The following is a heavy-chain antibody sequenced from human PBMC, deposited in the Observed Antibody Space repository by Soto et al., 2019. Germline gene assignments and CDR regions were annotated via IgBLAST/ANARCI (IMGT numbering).Heavy chain of an antibody. V-gene: IGHV3-30*18. Sequence: PGGSLRLCCAASGFTFSSYGMHWVRQAPGKGLEWVAVISYDGSNKYYADSVKGRFTISRDNSKNTLYLQMNSLRAEDTAVYYCAKDLYYYDSSGYSSVSPSYYYGMDVWGQGTTVTVSS. CDR3: AKDLYYYDSSGYSSVSPSYYYGMDV. CDR1: GFTFSSYG. J-gene: IGHJ6*02. CDR2: ISYDGSNK. D-gene: IGHD3-22*01.